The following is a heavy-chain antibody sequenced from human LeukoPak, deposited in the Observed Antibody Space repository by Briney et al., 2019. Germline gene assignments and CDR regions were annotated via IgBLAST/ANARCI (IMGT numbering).Heavy chain of an antibody. CDR1: GYTLTSYY. D-gene: IGHD2-21*01. J-gene: IGHJ6*02. V-gene: IGHV1-46*01. Sequence: ASAKVSCKASGYTLTSYYMHWVRQAPGQGLEWMGIINPSGGSTSYAQKFQGRVTMTRDTSTSTVYMELSSLRSEDTAVYYCARDPRRIYEKAYYYYGMDVWGQGTTVTVSS. CDR2: INPSGGST. CDR3: ARDPRRIYEKAYYYYGMDV.